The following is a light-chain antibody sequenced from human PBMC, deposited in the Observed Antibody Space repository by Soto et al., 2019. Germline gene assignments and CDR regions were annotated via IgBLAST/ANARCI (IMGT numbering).Light chain of an antibody. CDR3: QAWDSSSYVV. Sequence: SYELTQSPSVSVSPGQTASISCSGDKLGNKYASWYQQKPGQSPVLVIYEDRKRPSGIPERFSVSNSGNTATLTITATQGMDEADYYCQAWDSSSYVVFGGGTKLTVL. CDR2: EDR. CDR1: KLGNKY. V-gene: IGLV3-1*01. J-gene: IGLJ2*01.